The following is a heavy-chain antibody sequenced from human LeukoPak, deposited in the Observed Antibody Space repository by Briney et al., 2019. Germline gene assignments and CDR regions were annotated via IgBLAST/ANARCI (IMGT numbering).Heavy chain of an antibody. CDR3: ARDYGDFHFDY. CDR2: MNPNSGNT. D-gene: IGHD4-17*01. CDR1: GYTFTTYD. J-gene: IGHJ4*02. V-gene: IGHV1-8*01. Sequence: GASVKVSCKASGYTFTTYDINWVRQATGQGLEWMAWMNPNSGNTGSAQKFQGRVTMTSNTSISTAYMELSSLRSEDTAVYYCARDYGDFHFDYWGQGTLVTVSS.